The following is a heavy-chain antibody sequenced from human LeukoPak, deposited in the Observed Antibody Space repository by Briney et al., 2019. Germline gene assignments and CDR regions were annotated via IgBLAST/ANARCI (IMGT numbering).Heavy chain of an antibody. CDR3: ALIVVVTAIGGWFDP. CDR1: GYSFTSYW. Sequence: GESLKISCKGSGYSFTSYWIGWVRQMPGKGLEWMGVIYPGDSDTRYSPPFQGQVTISADKSISTAYLQWSSLKASDTAMYYCALIVVVTAIGGWFDPWGQGTLVTVSS. J-gene: IGHJ5*02. V-gene: IGHV5-51*01. CDR2: IYPGDSDT. D-gene: IGHD2-21*02.